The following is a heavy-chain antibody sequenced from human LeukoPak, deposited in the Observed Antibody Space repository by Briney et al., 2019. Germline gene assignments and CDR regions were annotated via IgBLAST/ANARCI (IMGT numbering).Heavy chain of an antibody. J-gene: IGHJ4*02. CDR2: ISGSGDNT. V-gene: IGHV3-23*01. D-gene: IGHD2/OR15-2a*01. CDR1: GFTFSLYA. Sequence: GGSLRLSCVASGFTFSLYAMSWVRQAPGKGLEWISAISGSGDNTYYAESVKGRFTISRDNSKNTLYLRMKSLRAEDTAIYYCAKDSSRIDSHFDYWGQGTLVTVSS. CDR3: AKDSSRIDSHFDY.